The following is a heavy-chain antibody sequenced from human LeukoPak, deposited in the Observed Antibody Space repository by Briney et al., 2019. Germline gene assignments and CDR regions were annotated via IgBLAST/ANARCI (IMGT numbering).Heavy chain of an antibody. CDR3: AKMDLWFGESMPAVFGP. Sequence: GGSLRLSCTASGFTFSSYVMHWVRQAPGKGLEWVSAISGSGGSTYYADSVKGRFTISRDNSKNTLCLQMNSLRAEDTAVYYCAKMDLWFGESMPAVFGPSGPGTLVTVSS. CDR2: ISGSGGST. J-gene: IGHJ5*02. CDR1: GFTFSSYV. D-gene: IGHD3-10*01. V-gene: IGHV3-23*01.